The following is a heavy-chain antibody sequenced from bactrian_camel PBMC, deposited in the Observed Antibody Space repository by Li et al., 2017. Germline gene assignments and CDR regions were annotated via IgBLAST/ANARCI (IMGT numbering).Heavy chain of an antibody. Sequence: VQLVESGGGSVQAGGSLRLSCTVSGFAFGDRDMEWYRQNSEYECELVSTISSTGRTFYAASVKDRFTISQDRAKNAVYLQMNSLKPEDTGMYYCAAFKNPLSRDCFALTVHGPSPGGNNWWGQGTQVTVS. V-gene: IGHV3S55*01. D-gene: IGHD3*01. J-gene: IGHJ4*01. CDR3: AAFKNPLSRDCFALTVHGPSPGGNNW. CDR1: GFAFGDRD. CDR2: ISSTGRT.